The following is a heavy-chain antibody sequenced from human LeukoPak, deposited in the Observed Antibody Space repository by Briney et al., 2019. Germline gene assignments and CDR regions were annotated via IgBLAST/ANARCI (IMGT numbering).Heavy chain of an antibody. CDR2: IYHSGST. V-gene: IGHV4-4*02. CDR3: VRSYYDFWSGYDPHFDY. Sequence: SETLSLTCAVSGGSISSSNWWSWVRQPPGKGLEWLGEIYHSGSTNYNPSLKSRVTISVDKSKNQFSLKLSSVTAADTAVYYCVRSYYDFWSGYDPHFDYWGQGTLVTVSS. D-gene: IGHD3-3*01. CDR1: GGSISSSNW. J-gene: IGHJ4*02.